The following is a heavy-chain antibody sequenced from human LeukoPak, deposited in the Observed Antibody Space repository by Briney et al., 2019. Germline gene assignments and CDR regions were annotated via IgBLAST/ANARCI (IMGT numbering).Heavy chain of an antibody. CDR2: INPNSGGT. V-gene: IGHV1-2*06. CDR3: ARAGVGVRFLEWLHDY. Sequence: APIKGFWKASGYTFTGYYMDWVRPAPGPGLEWMGPINPNSGGTNYAQKFQGRVTMTRDTSISTAYMELSRLRSDDTAVYYCARAGVGVRFLEWLHDYWGQGTLVTVSS. J-gene: IGHJ4*02. CDR1: GYTFTGYY. D-gene: IGHD3-3*01.